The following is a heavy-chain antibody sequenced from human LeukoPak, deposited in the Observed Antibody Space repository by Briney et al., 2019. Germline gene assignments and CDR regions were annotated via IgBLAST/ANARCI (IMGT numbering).Heavy chain of an antibody. V-gene: IGHV6-1*01. Sequence: SQTLSLTCVISGDSVSSNSAAWNGIRQSPSRGLEWLGRKNYRSKWYNDYAVSVKSRITINPDTSKNRFSLQLNSVTPEDTAVYYCARATYYYDSSGYYCGLYYWGQGTLVTVSS. CDR1: GDSVSSNSAA. D-gene: IGHD3-22*01. J-gene: IGHJ4*02. CDR2: KNYRSKWYN. CDR3: ARATYYYDSSGYYCGLYY.